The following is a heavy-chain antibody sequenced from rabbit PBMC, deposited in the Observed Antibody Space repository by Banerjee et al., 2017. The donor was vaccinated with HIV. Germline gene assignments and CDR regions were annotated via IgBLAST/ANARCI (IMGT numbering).Heavy chain of an antibody. CDR1: GFTISSYH. D-gene: IGHD1-1*01. V-gene: IGHV1S40*01. J-gene: IGHJ4*01. CDR2: IHAGSSGST. Sequence: QSLEESGGDLVKPGASPTLTCTASGFTISSYHMCWVRQAPGKGLEWIACIHAGSSGSTYYASWAKGRFTISKTSSTTVTLQMTSLTAADTATYFCARSPYASSSNYFPNDFNLWGPGTLVTVS. CDR3: ARSPYASSSNYFPNDFNL.